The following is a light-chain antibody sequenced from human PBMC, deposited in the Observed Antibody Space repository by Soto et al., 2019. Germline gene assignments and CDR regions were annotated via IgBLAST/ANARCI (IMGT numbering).Light chain of an antibody. CDR2: DVS. Sequence: QSVLTQPASVSGSPGQSITISCTGTSSDVGGSKYVSWYQQLPGKAPKLMISDVSNRPSGVSNRFSGSKSGNTASLTISGLQAEDEADYYCSSYTSSNSNVFGTGTKLTVL. CDR3: SSYTSSNSNV. CDR1: SSDVGGSKY. V-gene: IGLV2-14*01. J-gene: IGLJ1*01.